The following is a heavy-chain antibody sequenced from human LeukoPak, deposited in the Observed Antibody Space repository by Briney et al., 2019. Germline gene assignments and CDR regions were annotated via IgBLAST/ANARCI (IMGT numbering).Heavy chain of an antibody. CDR3: AKGDYDISD. D-gene: IGHD3-9*01. Sequence: GGSLRLSCVAPGFTFYSYAMHWVRQAPGQGLEWVSGISDSGGSTYIADSVKGRFTISRDNSKNTLYLQMNSLRAEDTAVYYCAKGDYDISDWGQETLVTVSS. V-gene: IGHV3-23*01. CDR2: ISDSGGST. J-gene: IGHJ4*02. CDR1: GFTFYSYA.